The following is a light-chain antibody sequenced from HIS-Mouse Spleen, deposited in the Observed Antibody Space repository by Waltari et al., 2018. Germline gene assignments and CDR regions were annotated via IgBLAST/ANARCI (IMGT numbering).Light chain of an antibody. CDR2: EGS. CDR1: STDVGSYNL. Sequence: QSALTQPASVSHSPGQSLTISCPGTSTDVGSYNLDTWYQQHPGKAPKLMIYEGSKRPSGVSNRFSGSKSGNTASLTISGLQAEDEADYYCCSYAVSSTWVFGGGTKLTVL. V-gene: IGLV2-23*01. J-gene: IGLJ3*02. CDR3: CSYAVSSTWV.